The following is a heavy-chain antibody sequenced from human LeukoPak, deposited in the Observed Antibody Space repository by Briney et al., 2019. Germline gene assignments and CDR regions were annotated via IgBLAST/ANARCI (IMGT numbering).Heavy chain of an antibody. D-gene: IGHD2-2*01. CDR2: INNDGTAT. CDR1: GFTFSAYW. V-gene: IGHV3-74*01. CDR3: AKLQTAVVPAATLGFDS. J-gene: IGHJ4*02. Sequence: GGSLRLSCAASGFTFSAYWMHWGRQVPGKGLVWVSRINNDGTATFFADSVKGRFSVSRDNTKNTFHLQMNSLRAEDTAIYYCAKLQTAVVPAATLGFDSWGQGTLVTVSS.